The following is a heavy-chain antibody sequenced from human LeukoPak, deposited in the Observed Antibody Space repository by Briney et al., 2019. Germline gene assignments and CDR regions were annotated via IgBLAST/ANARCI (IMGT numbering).Heavy chain of an antibody. CDR1: GFTFSSYS. CDR3: ARDPLSSSSFDL. V-gene: IGHV3-48*01. J-gene: IGHJ4*02. D-gene: IGHD6-13*01. CDR2: ISSRSATI. Sequence: GGSLRLSCAASGFTFSSYSMNWVRQAPGKGLEWVSYISSRSATIYYADCVKGRFTISRDNAKNSLYLQMNSLRAEDTAVYYCARDPLSSSSFDLWGQGTLVTVSS.